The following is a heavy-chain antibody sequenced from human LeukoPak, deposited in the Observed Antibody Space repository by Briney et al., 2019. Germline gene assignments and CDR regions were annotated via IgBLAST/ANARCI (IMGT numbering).Heavy chain of an antibody. Sequence: PGESLRLSCVASGFAFSTDAMHWVRQPPGKGLEWVSGISPSGGRTYYAGSVKGRFTISRDNSKNTLYLQMNSLRADDTAVYFCAKASTVLKPIDYWGQGSLVTVPS. CDR1: GFAFSTDA. D-gene: IGHD1-14*01. V-gene: IGHV3-23*01. CDR2: ISPSGGRT. CDR3: AKASTVLKPIDY. J-gene: IGHJ4*02.